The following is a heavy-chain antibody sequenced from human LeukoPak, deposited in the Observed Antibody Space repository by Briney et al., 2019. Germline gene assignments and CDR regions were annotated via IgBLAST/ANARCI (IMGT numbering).Heavy chain of an antibody. Sequence: ASVKVSCKASGYSFTTYGITWVRQAPGQGLEWMGWISAFNGNTNYAQKLQGRVTMTTDTSTSTAYMELRSLRSDDAAVCYCARDFCSSTSCYFDSWGQGTLVTVSS. D-gene: IGHD2-2*01. CDR1: GYSFTTYG. CDR2: ISAFNGNT. V-gene: IGHV1-18*01. CDR3: ARDFCSSTSCYFDS. J-gene: IGHJ4*02.